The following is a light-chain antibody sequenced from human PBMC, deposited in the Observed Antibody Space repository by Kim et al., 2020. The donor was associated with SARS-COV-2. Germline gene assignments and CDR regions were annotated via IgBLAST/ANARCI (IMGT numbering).Light chain of an antibody. CDR1: KLGDKY. V-gene: IGLV3-1*01. Sequence: SYELTQPPSVSVSPGQTASITCSGDKLGDKYACWYQQKPGQSPVLVIYQDSKRPSGIPERFSGSNSGHTATLTISGTQAIDEADYYCQAWDSSTGVFGGGTQLTVL. CDR2: QDS. CDR3: QAWDSSTGV. J-gene: IGLJ2*01.